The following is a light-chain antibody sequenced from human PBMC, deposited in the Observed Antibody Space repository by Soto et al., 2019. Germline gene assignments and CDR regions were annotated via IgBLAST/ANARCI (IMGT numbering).Light chain of an antibody. J-gene: IGLJ3*02. V-gene: IGLV2-14*01. Sequence: QAVVTQPASVSGGPGQSITISCTGTSSDVGGYNFVSWYQQHPGKAPKLMISGVTNRPAGVSNRFSGSKSGNTASLTITGLQAEDEADYYCSSYTTSSTWVFGGGTKLTVL. CDR1: SSDVGGYNF. CDR2: GVT. CDR3: SSYTTSSTWV.